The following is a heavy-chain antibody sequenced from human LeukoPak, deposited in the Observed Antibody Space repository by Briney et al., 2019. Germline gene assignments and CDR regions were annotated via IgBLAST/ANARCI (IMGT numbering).Heavy chain of an antibody. V-gene: IGHV4-61*01. CDR1: GRSVSSGSYY. CDR3: ARGYYDSSGYFHFDY. CDR2: IYYTGST. Sequence: KASETLSLTCTVSGRSVSSGSYYWSWIRQPPGKGLEWIADIYYTGSTNYNPYLKSRVTMSVDTSKNQFSLKMSSVTAADTAVYYCARGYYDSSGYFHFDYWGQGTLVTVSS. J-gene: IGHJ4*02. D-gene: IGHD3-22*01.